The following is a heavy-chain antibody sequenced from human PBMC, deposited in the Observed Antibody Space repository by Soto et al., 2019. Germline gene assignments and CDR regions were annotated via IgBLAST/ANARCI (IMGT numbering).Heavy chain of an antibody. D-gene: IGHD1-26*01. CDR2: ISGSGGST. J-gene: IGHJ4*02. CDR3: AKDSNSGSYVDY. Sequence: SLRLSCAASGFTFSNYWMHWVRQAPGKGLEWVSAISGSGGSTYYADSVKGRFTISRDNSKNTLYLQMNSLRAEDTAVYYCAKDSNSGSYVDYWGQGTLVTVSS. V-gene: IGHV3-23*01. CDR1: GFTFSNYW.